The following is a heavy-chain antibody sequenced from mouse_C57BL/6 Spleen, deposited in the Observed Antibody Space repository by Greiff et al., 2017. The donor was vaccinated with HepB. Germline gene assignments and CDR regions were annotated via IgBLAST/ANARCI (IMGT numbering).Heavy chain of an antibody. CDR2: IYPGSGST. J-gene: IGHJ3*01. V-gene: IGHV1-55*01. CDR3: ASEGSDYGSSSWFAY. Sequence: QVQLQQPGAELVKPGASVKMSCKASGYTFTSYWITWVKQRPGQGLEWIGDIYPGSGSTNYNEKFKSKATLTVDTSSSTAYMQLSSLTSEDSAVYYCASEGSDYGSSSWFAYWGQGTLVTVAA. D-gene: IGHD1-1*01. CDR1: GYTFTSYW.